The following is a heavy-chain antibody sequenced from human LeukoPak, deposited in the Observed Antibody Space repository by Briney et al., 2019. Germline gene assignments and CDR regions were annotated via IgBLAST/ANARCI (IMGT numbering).Heavy chain of an antibody. J-gene: IGHJ4*02. CDR2: ISSSSSYI. CDR1: GFTFSGYS. CDR3: ARSRQYSTDGDYAY. D-gene: IGHD6-6*01. V-gene: IGHV3-21*01. Sequence: GGSLRLSCAASGFTFSGYSMNWVRQAPGKGLEWVSSISSSSSYIYSADSLKGRFTISRDNAKNSLYLQMNSLRAEDTAVYYCARSRQYSTDGDYAYWGQGTLVTVSS.